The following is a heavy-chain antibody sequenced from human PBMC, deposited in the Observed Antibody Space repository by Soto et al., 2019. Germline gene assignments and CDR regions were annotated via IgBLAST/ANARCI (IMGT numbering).Heavy chain of an antibody. V-gene: IGHV1-69*01. CDR1: GGTFSSYA. CDR3: AIVATILHYYYYGMDV. Sequence: QVQLVQSGAEVKKPGSSVKVSCKASGGTFSSYAISWVRQAPGQGLEWMGGIIPIFGTANYAQKFQGRVTITADESTSTAYMELSRLRSEDTAVYYCAIVATILHYYYYGMDVWGQGTTVTVSS. J-gene: IGHJ6*02. D-gene: IGHD5-12*01. CDR2: IIPIFGTA.